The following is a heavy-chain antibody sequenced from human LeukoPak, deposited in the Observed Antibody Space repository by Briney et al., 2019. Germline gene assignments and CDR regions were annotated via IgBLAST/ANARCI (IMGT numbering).Heavy chain of an antibody. CDR1: GVSISSNY. V-gene: IGHV4-59*01. D-gene: IGHD3-22*01. J-gene: IGHJ4*02. CDR2: IYYSGST. Sequence: ASETLSLTCNVSGVSISSNYWSWIRKPPGKGLEWIGYIYYSGSTNYNPSLRSRVTISLDTSKSQFSLKLYSVTAADTALYYCARGRAGSSGYCPFDHWGQGTLVTVSS. CDR3: ARGRAGSSGYCPFDH.